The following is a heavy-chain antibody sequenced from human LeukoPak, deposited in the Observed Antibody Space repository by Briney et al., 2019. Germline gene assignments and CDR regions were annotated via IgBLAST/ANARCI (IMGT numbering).Heavy chain of an antibody. V-gene: IGHV3-23*01. D-gene: IGHD3-22*01. J-gene: IGHJ6*03. Sequence: GGSLRLSCAASGFTFSSYAMSWVRQAPGKGLEWVSAISGSGGSTYYADSVKGRFTISRDNSKNTLYLQMNSLRAEDTAVYYCAKDEETNDYYSEKGGNYMDVWGKGTTVTISS. CDR1: GFTFSSYA. CDR3: AKDEETNDYYSEKGGNYMDV. CDR2: ISGSGGST.